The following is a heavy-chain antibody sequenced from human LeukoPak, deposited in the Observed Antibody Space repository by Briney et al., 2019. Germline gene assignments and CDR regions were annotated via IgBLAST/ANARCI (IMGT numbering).Heavy chain of an antibody. V-gene: IGHV1-24*01. Sequence: ASVKVSCKVSGYSVTEVAIHWVRQTHGEGREWMGGWHPKDADMIYAQKFQGLVTMTQDTSTDTVYMELSSLRSEDTAIYYCATVQYALLPGYLNQMEVWGKGTTVTISS. CDR3: ATVQYALLPGYLNQMEV. CDR2: WHPKDADM. CDR1: GYSVTEVA. J-gene: IGHJ6*04. D-gene: IGHD3-9*01.